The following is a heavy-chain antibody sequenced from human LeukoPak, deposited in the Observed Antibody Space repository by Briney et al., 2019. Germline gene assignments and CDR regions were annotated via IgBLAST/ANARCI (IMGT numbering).Heavy chain of an antibody. CDR3: ARAPLAGMVTIGVLFEY. Sequence: SVKVSCKASGGTFSSYAISWVRQAPGQGLEWMGGIIPIFGTANYAQKFQGRVTITADESTSTAYMELSRLMSDDTAVYYCARAPLAGMVTIGVLFEYWGQGTQVTVSS. J-gene: IGHJ4*02. D-gene: IGHD5-24*01. CDR2: IIPIFGTA. V-gene: IGHV1-69*13. CDR1: GGTFSSYA.